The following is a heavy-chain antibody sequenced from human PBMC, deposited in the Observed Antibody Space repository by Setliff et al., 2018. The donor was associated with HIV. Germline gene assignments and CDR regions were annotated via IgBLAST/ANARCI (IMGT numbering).Heavy chain of an antibody. CDR1: GYTFTSYA. Sequence: ASVKVSCKASGYTFTSYAMNWVRQAPGQGLEWMGWINTNTGNPTYAQGFTGRFVFSLDTSVSTAYLQMSSLKAEDTAVYYCARDRRYCTSTSCYRNWFDPWGQGTLVTAPQ. CDR2: INTNTGNP. CDR3: ARDRRYCTSTSCYRNWFDP. V-gene: IGHV7-4-1*02. D-gene: IGHD2-2*02. J-gene: IGHJ5*02.